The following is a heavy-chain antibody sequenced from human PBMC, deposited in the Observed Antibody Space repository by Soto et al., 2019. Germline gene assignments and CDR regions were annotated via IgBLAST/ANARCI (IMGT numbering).Heavy chain of an antibody. CDR1: GFTFSSYS. J-gene: IGHJ4*02. Sequence: EVQLVESGGGLVKPGGSLRLSCAASGFTFSSYSMNWVRQAPGKGLEWVSSISSSSSYIYYADSVKGRFNISRDNAKNSLYLQMNSLRAEDTAVYYCAREGFDSSGYYRGLDYWGQGTLVTVSS. D-gene: IGHD3-22*01. CDR3: AREGFDSSGYYRGLDY. V-gene: IGHV3-21*01. CDR2: ISSSSSYI.